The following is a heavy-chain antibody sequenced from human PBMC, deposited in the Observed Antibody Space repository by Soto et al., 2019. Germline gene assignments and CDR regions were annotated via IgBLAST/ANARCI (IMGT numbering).Heavy chain of an antibody. CDR1: GGSFSGYY. CDR2: INHSGST. D-gene: IGHD2-2*01. J-gene: IGHJ6*03. V-gene: IGHV4-34*01. Sequence: SETLSLTCAVYGGSFSGYYWSWIRQPPGKGLEWIGEINHSGSTNYNPSLKSRVTISVDTSKNQFSLKLSSVTAADTAVYYCARGGRGNIVVVPAARLYMDVWGKGTTVTVSS. CDR3: ARGGRGNIVVVPAARLYMDV.